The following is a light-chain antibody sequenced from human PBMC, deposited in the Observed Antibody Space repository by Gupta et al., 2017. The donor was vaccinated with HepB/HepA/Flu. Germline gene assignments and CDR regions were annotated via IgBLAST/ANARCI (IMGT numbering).Light chain of an antibody. Sequence: ETVFTQSPGTLSLYPGERATLSCRASQSVSSTYLAWYQQIPGQAPRLLIYGASNRATGIPDRFSGSGYGTDFTLTISRLEPEDFAVYYCQQHDYSRTWTFGQGTKVEIK. CDR1: QSVSSTY. J-gene: IGKJ1*01. V-gene: IGKV3-20*01. CDR2: GAS. CDR3: QQHDYSRTWT.